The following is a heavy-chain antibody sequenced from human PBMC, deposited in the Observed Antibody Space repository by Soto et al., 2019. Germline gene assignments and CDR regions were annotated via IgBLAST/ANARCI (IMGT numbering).Heavy chain of an antibody. J-gene: IGHJ4*01. CDR3: ARDSGNFGVWLYVFDY. Sequence: QVQLVQSGAEVKKPGASVKVSCKASGYTFTSYGISCVRQAPGQGLEWMGWIGAYNGNTDYAQNLQGRVTMTTDTATRRAYMDTRSLRFDHTAAFFCARDSGNFGVWLYVFDYSGPGALGSVS. D-gene: IGHD2-2*02. V-gene: IGHV1-18*01. CDR1: GYTFTSYG. CDR2: IGAYNGNT.